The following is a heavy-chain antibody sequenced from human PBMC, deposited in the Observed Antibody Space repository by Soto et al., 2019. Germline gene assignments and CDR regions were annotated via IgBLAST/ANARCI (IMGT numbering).Heavy chain of an antibody. D-gene: IGHD5-12*01. V-gene: IGHV3-9*01. J-gene: IGHJ3*01. Sequence: EVQLVESGGGLVQPGRSLRLSCAASGFSFDEFGMSWVRQVPGKGLEWVSGITWNSGSIAYADSVKGRFTISRDNAKNSLYLQMNSLRAEDTALYYFVKDIVNTMAAVEVWGQGTMVTVSS. CDR1: GFSFDEFG. CDR3: VKDIVNTMAAVEV. CDR2: ITWNSGSI.